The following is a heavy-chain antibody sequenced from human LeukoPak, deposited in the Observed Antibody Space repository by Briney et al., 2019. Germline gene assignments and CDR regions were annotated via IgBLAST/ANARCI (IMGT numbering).Heavy chain of an antibody. CDR3: AKDIGSSGYYYPDY. CDR2: INWNSGSI. J-gene: IGHJ4*02. V-gene: IGHV3-9*01. CDR1: GFTFDDYA. D-gene: IGHD3-22*01. Sequence: GGSLRLSCAASGFTFDDYAMHWVRQAPGKGLEWVSGINWNSGSIGYADSVKGRFTISRDNAKNSLYLQMNSLRAEDTALYYCAKDIGSSGYYYPDYWGQGTLVTVSS.